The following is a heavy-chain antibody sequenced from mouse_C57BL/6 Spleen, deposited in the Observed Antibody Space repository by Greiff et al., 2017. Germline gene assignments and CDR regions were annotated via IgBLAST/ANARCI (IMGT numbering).Heavy chain of an antibody. D-gene: IGHD1-1*01. J-gene: IGHJ4*01. CDR2: IHPNSGST. CDR3: ARKGPITTLVATDYAMDY. Sequence: QVQLQQPGAELVKPGASVKLSCKASGYTFTSYWMHWVKQRPGQGLEWIGIIHPNSGSTNYNETFKSKDTLTVDKSSSTAYMQLSRLTSEDSAVYYCARKGPITTLVATDYAMDYWGQGTSVTVSS. V-gene: IGHV1-64*01. CDR1: GYTFTSYW.